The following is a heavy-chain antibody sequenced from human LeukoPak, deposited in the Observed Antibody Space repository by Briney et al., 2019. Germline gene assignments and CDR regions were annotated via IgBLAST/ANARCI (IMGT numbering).Heavy chain of an antibody. V-gene: IGHV1-3*01. D-gene: IGHD3-16*02. CDR2: INAGNGNT. Sequence: GASVKVSCKASGYTFTSYAMHWVRQAPGQRLEWMGWINAGNGNTKYSQKFQGRVTITRDTSASTAYMELSSLRSEDTAVYYCAREGYRAHGYYYYYGMDVWGQGTTVTVSS. J-gene: IGHJ6*02. CDR3: AREGYRAHGYYYYYGMDV. CDR1: GYTFTSYA.